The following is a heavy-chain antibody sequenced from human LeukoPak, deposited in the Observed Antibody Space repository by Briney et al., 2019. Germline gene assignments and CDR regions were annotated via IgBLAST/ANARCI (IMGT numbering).Heavy chain of an antibody. D-gene: IGHD6-13*01. CDR3: TTDVLDVSRIAAAGTAPGFDY. V-gene: IGHV3-15*01. CDR1: GFTFSNAW. Sequence: KTGGSLRLSCAASGFTFSNAWMSWVRQAPGKGLEWVGRIKSKTDGGTTDYAAPVKGRFTISRDDSKNTLYLQMNSLKTEDTAVYYCTTDVLDVSRIAAAGTAPGFDYWGQGTLVTVSS. CDR2: IKSKTDGGTT. J-gene: IGHJ4*02.